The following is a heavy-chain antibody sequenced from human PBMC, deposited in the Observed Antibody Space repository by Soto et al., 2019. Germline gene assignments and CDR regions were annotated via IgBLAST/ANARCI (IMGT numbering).Heavy chain of an antibody. CDR3: AKDDQYYDCCCGYSYFDY. J-gene: IGHJ4*02. V-gene: IGHV3-23*01. CDR2: ISGSGGST. D-gene: IGHD3-3*01. CDR1: GFTFSSYA. Sequence: GGSLRLSCAASGFTFSSYAMSWVRQAPGKGLEWVSAISGSGGSTYYADSVKGRFTISRDNSKNTLYLQMNSLRAEDTAVYYCAKDDQYYDCCCGYSYFDYWGQGTLVTVSS.